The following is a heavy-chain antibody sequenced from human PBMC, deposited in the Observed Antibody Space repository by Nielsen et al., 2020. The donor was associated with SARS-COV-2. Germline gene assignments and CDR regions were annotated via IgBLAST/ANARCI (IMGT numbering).Heavy chain of an antibody. D-gene: IGHD2-2*02. CDR2: ISHSGST. Sequence: WIRQPPGKGLEWIGEISHSGSTNYNPSLKSRVTISVDTSKNQFSLKLSSVTAADTAVYYCARGVGTILLGYCSSTSCYRYYYYMDVWGKGTTVTVSS. CDR3: ARGVGTILLGYCSSTSCYRYYYYMDV. V-gene: IGHV4-34*01. J-gene: IGHJ6*03.